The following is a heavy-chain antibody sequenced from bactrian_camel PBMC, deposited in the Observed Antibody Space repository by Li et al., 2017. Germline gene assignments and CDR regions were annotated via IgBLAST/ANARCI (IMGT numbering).Heavy chain of an antibody. Sequence: QLVESGGGSVQTGGSLRLSCVVSEYTYSRNNMAWFRQSPGLEREGLAVIDTRSGGTLYADSVKGRFTIGRDNAKKTLYLQMNGLKLEDTAMYYCATEYRVPCTVTTAFRRLANWGQGTQVTVS. J-gene: IGHJ4*01. D-gene: IGHD6*01. CDR2: IDTRSGGT. CDR1: EYTYSRNN. V-gene: IGHV3S1*01. CDR3: ATEYRVPCTVTTAFRRLAN.